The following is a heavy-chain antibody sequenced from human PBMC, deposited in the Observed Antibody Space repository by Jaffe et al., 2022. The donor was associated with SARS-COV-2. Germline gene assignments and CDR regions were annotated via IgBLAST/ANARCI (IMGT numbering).Heavy chain of an antibody. CDR1: GYTFMNHP. V-gene: IGHV7-4-1*02. CDR2: INTYTGKS. D-gene: IGHD2-21*02. J-gene: IGHJ4*02. Sequence: QVQLVQSGSELKKPGASVKVSCNTSGYTFMNHPIHWVRQAPGQGLEWLGWINTYTGKSTYAQGFTGRFVFSLDTSVTTASLQITSLKTEDTAVYFCARAQGDLYPFDYWGQGTLVTVSS. CDR3: ARAQGDLYPFDY.